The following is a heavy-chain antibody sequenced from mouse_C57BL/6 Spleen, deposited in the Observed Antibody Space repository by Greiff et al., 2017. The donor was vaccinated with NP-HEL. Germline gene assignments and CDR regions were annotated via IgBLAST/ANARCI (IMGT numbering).Heavy chain of an antibody. CDR2: IWGDGST. J-gene: IGHJ3*01. Sequence: VKLMESGPGLVAPSPSLSLTCPSSSLSFPLSFFLFFLPPPFHCLYLLFLIWGDGSTNYHSALISRLSISKDNSKSQVFLKLNSLQTDDTATYYCAKEGNYYGRDAYWGQGTLVTVSA. CDR3: AKEGNYYGRDAY. CDR1: SLSFPLSF. D-gene: IGHD1-2*01. V-gene: IGHV2-3*01.